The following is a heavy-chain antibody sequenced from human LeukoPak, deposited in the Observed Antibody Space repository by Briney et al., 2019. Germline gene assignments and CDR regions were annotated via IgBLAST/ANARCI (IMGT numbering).Heavy chain of an antibody. Sequence: ASVKVSCKVSGYTLPELSIHWVRQAPGRGLEWMGGFDPENGETVSARRLQGRLTMTEDTSSDTAYMELSSLTPEDTAVYYCAASGGYDYWGQGTLITVSS. V-gene: IGHV1-24*01. CDR3: AASGGYDY. CDR1: GYTLPELS. J-gene: IGHJ4*02. D-gene: IGHD3-16*01. CDR2: FDPENGET.